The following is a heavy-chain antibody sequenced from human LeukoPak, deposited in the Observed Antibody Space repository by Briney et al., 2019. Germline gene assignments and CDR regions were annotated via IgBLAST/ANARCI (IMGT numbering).Heavy chain of an antibody. D-gene: IGHD2-2*01. CDR1: GFTFSSYE. J-gene: IGHJ2*01. CDR2: IYTSGST. Sequence: GSLRLSCAASGFTFSSYEMNWVRQAPGKGLEWIGRIYTSGSTNYNPSLKSRVTMSVDTSKNQFSLKLSSVTAADTAVYYCAREIRYCSSTSCFNYWYFDLWGRGTLVTVSS. CDR3: AREIRYCSSTSCFNYWYFDL. V-gene: IGHV4-4*07.